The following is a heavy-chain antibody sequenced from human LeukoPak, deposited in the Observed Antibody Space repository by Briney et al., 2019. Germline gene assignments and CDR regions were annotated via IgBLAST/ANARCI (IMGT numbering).Heavy chain of an antibody. CDR1: GFTFSNYV. D-gene: IGHD4-17*01. J-gene: IGHJ4*02. CDR2: IYSGGST. CDR3: AKGGSTVTNPIDY. V-gene: IGHV3-23*03. Sequence: GESLRLSCAASGFTFSNYVMIWVRQAPGKGLEWVSVIYSGGSTYYADSVKGRFTISRDNSKNTLYLQMNSLRAEDTAVYYCAKGGSTVTNPIDYWGQGTLVTVSS.